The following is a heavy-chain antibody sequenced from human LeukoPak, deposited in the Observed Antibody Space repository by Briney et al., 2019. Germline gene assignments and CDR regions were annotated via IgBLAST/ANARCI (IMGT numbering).Heavy chain of an antibody. CDR2: ISSNGDNT. V-gene: IGHV3-64D*06. Sequence: GGSLRLSCSVSGFTFSTYVMHWVRQAPGKGLEYVSAISSNGDNTYYADSVKGRFTISRDNSKNTLYLQMSSLRPDDTAVYFCVRGTGYWGQGTLVIVSS. J-gene: IGHJ4*02. CDR3: VRGTGY. CDR1: GFTFSTYV.